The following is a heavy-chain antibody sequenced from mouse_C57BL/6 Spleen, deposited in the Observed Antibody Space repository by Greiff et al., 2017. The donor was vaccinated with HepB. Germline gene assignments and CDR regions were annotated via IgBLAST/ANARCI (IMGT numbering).Heavy chain of an antibody. D-gene: IGHD2-4*01. CDR2: IYPGSGST. V-gene: IGHV1-55*01. Sequence: VQLQQPGAELVKPGASVKMSCKASGYTFTSYWITWVKQRPGQGLEWIGDIYPGSGSTNYNEKFKSKATLTVDTSSSTAYMQLSSLTSEDSAVYYCARRSYYDYDGAMDYWGQGTSVTVSS. CDR3: ARRSYYDYDGAMDY. CDR1: GYTFTSYW. J-gene: IGHJ4*01.